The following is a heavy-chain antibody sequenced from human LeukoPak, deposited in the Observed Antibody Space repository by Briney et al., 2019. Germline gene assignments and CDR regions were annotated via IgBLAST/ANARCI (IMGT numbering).Heavy chain of an antibody. J-gene: IGHJ4*02. Sequence: GGSLRLSCAASGFTFSSYWMSWVRQAPGKGLEWVANIKQDGSEKYYVDSVKGRFTISRDNAKNSLYLQMNSLRAEDTAVYYCARDKRPPYGSGSYPFDYWGQGTLVTVSS. CDR3: ARDKRPPYGSGSYPFDY. CDR1: GFTFSSYW. D-gene: IGHD3-10*01. CDR2: IKQDGSEK. V-gene: IGHV3-7*01.